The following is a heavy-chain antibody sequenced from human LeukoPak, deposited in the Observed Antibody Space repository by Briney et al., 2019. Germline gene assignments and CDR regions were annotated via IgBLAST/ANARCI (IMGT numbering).Heavy chain of an antibody. CDR1: GYTFTGYY. CDR2: INPNSGGT. D-gene: IGHD3-3*01. CDR3: ARSPGGFLEWLLYYFDY. J-gene: IGHJ4*02. Sequence: ASVKVSCKASGYTFTGYYMHWVRQAPGQGLEWMGWINPNSGGTNYAQKFQGRVTMTRDTSISTAYMELSRLRSDDTAVYYCARSPGGFLEWLLYYFDYWGQGTLVTVSS. V-gene: IGHV1-2*02.